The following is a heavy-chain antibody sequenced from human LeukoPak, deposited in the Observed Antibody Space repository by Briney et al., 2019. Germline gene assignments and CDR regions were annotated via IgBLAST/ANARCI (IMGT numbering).Heavy chain of an antibody. J-gene: IGHJ4*02. D-gene: IGHD2-21*02. CDR1: GFTFSSYA. CDR2: IGGSGGST. CDR3: AKRYCGGDCYGYFDY. V-gene: IGHV3-23*01. Sequence: WGSLRLSCSASGFTFSSYAMSWVRQAPGKGLEWVSGIGGSGGSTYHADSVKGRFTISRDNSKNTLYMQMNSLRAEDTAVYYCAKRYCGGDCYGYFDYWGQGTLVTVSS.